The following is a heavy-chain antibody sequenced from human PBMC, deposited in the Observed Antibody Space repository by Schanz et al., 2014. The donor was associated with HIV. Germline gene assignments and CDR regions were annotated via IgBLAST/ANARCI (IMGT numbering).Heavy chain of an antibody. CDR3: AREAYDISTGYYNPVLGY. CDR2: ISYDGTKK. J-gene: IGHJ4*02. CDR1: GFTFDSYG. V-gene: IGHV3-30*03. D-gene: IGHD3-9*01. Sequence: QVQLVESGGGVVQPGRSLRLSCAASGFTFDSYGIHWVRQAPGKGLEWVAVISYDGTKKHYADSVKGRFTISRDNSKNSLSLLIKSLRAEDAAVYYCAREAYDISTGYYNPVLGYWGQGTLVTVSS.